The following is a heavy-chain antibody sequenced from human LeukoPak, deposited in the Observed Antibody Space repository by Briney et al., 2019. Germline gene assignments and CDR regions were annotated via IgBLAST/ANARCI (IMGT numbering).Heavy chain of an antibody. V-gene: IGHV3-30*18. J-gene: IGHJ4*02. CDR2: ISYDGSNK. Sequence: GGSLRLSCAASGFTFSSYGMHWVRQAPGKGLEWVAVISYDGSNKYYADSVKGRFTISRDNSKNTLYLQMNSLRTEDTAVYYCAKVGEGATIGYFDYWGQGTLVTVSS. CDR3: AKVGEGATIGYFDY. CDR1: GFTFSSYG. D-gene: IGHD1-26*01.